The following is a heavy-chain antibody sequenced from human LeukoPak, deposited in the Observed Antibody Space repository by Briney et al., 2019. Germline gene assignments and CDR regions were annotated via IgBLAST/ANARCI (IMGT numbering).Heavy chain of an antibody. J-gene: IGHJ5*02. CDR3: TRGYSSGFAGA. Sequence: PSETLSLTCTVSGDSINDYHWSWIRQPPGKGLEWIGYIYYSGSTNYNPSLKSRVTISVDTSKNQFSLKLSSVTAADTAVYYCTRGYSSGFAGAWGQGTLVTVSS. CDR2: IYYSGST. V-gene: IGHV4-59*01. D-gene: IGHD6-19*01. CDR1: GDSINDYH.